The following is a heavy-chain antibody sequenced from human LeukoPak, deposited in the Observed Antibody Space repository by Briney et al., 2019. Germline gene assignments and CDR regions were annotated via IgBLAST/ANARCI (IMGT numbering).Heavy chain of an antibody. CDR3: ARGGGLDV. Sequence: PGGSLRLSCAASGFTFSSYWTNWARQAPGKGLERVASINHNGNVNYYVDSVKGRFTISRDNAKNSLYLQMSNLRAEDTAVYFCARGGGLDVWGQGATVTVSS. CDR1: GFTFSSYW. J-gene: IGHJ6*02. D-gene: IGHD3-16*01. V-gene: IGHV3-7*03. CDR2: INHNGNVN.